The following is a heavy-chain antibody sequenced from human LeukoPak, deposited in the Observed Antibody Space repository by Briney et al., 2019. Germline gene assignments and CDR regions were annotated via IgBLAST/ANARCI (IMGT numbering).Heavy chain of an antibody. CDR3: ARAISWNGAQGHMDV. Sequence: GGSLRLSCAASGCSFSDYWMHWVRQAPGKGLVWVSRINSDGRNIAYADSVKGRFTISRDNAKNTLYLEMNSLTIEDTAVYYCARAISWNGAQGHMDVWGKGTTVTVS. CDR2: INSDGRNI. D-gene: IGHD1-1*01. J-gene: IGHJ6*03. CDR1: GCSFSDYW. V-gene: IGHV3-74*03.